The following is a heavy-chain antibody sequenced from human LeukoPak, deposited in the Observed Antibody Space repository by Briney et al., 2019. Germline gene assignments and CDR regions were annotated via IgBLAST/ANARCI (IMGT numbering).Heavy chain of an antibody. Sequence: PGGSLRLSCAASGLTVSKNYMSWVRQAPGKGLESVSVIYSGGSTYYADSVRGRFIISRDNSKNTLYLQMNSLRVEDTAVYYCARDDDYSSSWFGVWWGQGTLVTVSS. J-gene: IGHJ4*02. CDR2: IYSGGST. CDR3: ARDDDYSSSWFGVW. CDR1: GLTVSKNY. V-gene: IGHV3-53*01. D-gene: IGHD6-13*01.